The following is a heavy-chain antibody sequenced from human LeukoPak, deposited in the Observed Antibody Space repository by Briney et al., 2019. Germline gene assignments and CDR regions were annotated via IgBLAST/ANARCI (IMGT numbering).Heavy chain of an antibody. V-gene: IGHV3-53*01. J-gene: IGHJ4*02. CDR1: GFTFGDYA. CDR3: ARDRGAAAGD. CDR2: SYSGGST. Sequence: PGRSLRPSCTASGFTFGDYAMSWVRQAPGKGLEWVSVSYSGGSTHYADSVKGRFSISRDNSKNTLYLQMNSLRAEDTAVYYCARDRGAAAGDWGQGTLVTVSS. D-gene: IGHD6-13*01.